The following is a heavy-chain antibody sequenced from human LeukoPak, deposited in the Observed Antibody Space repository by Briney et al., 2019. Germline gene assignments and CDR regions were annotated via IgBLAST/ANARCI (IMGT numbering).Heavy chain of an antibody. J-gene: IGHJ4*02. Sequence: ASVKVSCKASGYIFISYDINWVRQATGQGLEWMGWMNPNSGNTGYAQKFQGRVTMTRNTSISTAYMELSSLRSEDTAAYYCARGVRVKYCSGDSCSVTSYYFDSWGQGTLVTVSS. CDR1: GYIFISYD. V-gene: IGHV1-8*01. CDR2: MNPNSGNT. CDR3: ARGVRVKYCSGDSCSVTSYYFDS. D-gene: IGHD2-15*01.